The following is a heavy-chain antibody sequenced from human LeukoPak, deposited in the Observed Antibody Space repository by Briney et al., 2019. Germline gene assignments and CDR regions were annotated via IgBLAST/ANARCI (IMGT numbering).Heavy chain of an antibody. CDR3: ARASGSSGHYYYYMDV. V-gene: IGHV4-59*01. CDR1: GGSISSYY. J-gene: IGHJ6*03. CDR2: IYYSGST. Sequence: ASETLSLTCTVSGGSISSYYWSWIRLPPGKGLEWIGYIYYSGSTNYNPSLKSRVTISVDTSKNQFSLKLSSVTAADTAVYYCARASGSSGHYYYYMDVWGKGTTVTVSS. D-gene: IGHD6-13*01.